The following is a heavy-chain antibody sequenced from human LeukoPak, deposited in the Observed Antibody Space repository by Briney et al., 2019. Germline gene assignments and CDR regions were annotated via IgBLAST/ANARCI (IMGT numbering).Heavy chain of an antibody. CDR3: ARDSHYYGMDV. J-gene: IGHJ6*02. CDR2: IYYSGST. V-gene: IGHV4-59*01. CDR1: GGSISSYY. D-gene: IGHD2-21*02. Sequence: SETLSLTCTVSGGSISSYYWSWIRQPPGKGLEWIGYIYYSGSTNYNPSLKSRVTISVDTSKNQFSLKLSSVTAADTAVYYCARDSHYYGMDVWGQGTTVTVSS.